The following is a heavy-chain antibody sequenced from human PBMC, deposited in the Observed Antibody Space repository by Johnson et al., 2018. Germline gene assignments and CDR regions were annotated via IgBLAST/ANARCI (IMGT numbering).Heavy chain of an antibody. V-gene: IGHV4-59*01. Sequence: QVQLQESGPGLVKPSETLSLTCTISGGSITTYYWTWIRQPPGRGLEWIGYIVYTGTTNYNPSLKIRVTISVDTSNNQLSLRLRSVTAADTAVYYCARGGSCTNGVCQTWVDVWGKGTTVTVSS. J-gene: IGHJ6*04. CDR2: IVYTGTT. CDR3: ARGGSCTNGVCQTWVDV. CDR1: GGSITTYY. D-gene: IGHD2-8*01.